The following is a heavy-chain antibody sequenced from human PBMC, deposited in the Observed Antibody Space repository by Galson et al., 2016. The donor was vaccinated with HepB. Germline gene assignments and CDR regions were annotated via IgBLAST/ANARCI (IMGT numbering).Heavy chain of an antibody. CDR3: ARDRVSILTGSLLDV. CDR2: ISGYNGNT. Sequence: SVKVSCKASGYTFTSYGISWVRQAPGQGLEWMGWISGYNGNTNYAQKVQGRVTMTTDTSTSTAYMELRSLRSDDTAVYFCARDRVSILTGSLLDVWGQGTTVTVSS. J-gene: IGHJ6*02. V-gene: IGHV1-18*01. D-gene: IGHD3-9*01. CDR1: GYTFTSYG.